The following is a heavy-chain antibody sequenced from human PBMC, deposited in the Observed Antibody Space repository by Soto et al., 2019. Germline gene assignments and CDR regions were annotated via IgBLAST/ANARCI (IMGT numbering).Heavy chain of an antibody. Sequence: QVQLVESGGGVVQPGRSLRLSCAASGFTFSSYAMHWVRQAPGKGLEWVAVISYDGSNKYYADSVKGRFTISRDNSKNTLYLQMNSLRAEDTAVYYCARTSDSVPNYYYGMDVWGQGTTVTVSS. V-gene: IGHV3-30-3*01. CDR3: ARTSDSVPNYYYGMDV. D-gene: IGHD1-1*01. CDR1: GFTFSSYA. J-gene: IGHJ6*02. CDR2: ISYDGSNK.